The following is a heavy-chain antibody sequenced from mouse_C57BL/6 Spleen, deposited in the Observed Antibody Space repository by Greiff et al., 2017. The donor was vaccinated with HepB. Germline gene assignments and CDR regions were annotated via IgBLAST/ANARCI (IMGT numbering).Heavy chain of an antibody. CDR1: GYAFSSSW. Sequence: VQRVESGPELVKPGASVKISCKASGYAFSSSWMNWVKQRPGKGLEWIGRIYPGDGDTNYNGKFKGKATLTADKSSSTAYMQLSSLTSEDSAVYFCAYGSRYAMDYWGQGTSVTVSS. D-gene: IGHD1-1*01. CDR3: AYGSRYAMDY. V-gene: IGHV1-82*01. CDR2: IYPGDGDT. J-gene: IGHJ4*01.